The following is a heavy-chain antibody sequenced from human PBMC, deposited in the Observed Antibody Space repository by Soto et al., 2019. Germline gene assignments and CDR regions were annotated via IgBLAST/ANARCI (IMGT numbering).Heavy chain of an antibody. CDR1: GYTFTSYG. J-gene: IGHJ4*02. CDR3: ARALYYYDNSGLAY. Sequence: QVRLEQSGPEVKKTGASVKVSCKASGYTFTSYGISWVRQAPGQGLEWMGWINIYSGDENYAQRFQDRVTMTRDTSTNTVYMEMRSLRSDDTAVYYCARALYYYDNSGLAYWGQGTLVTVSS. V-gene: IGHV1-18*01. CDR2: INIYSGDE. D-gene: IGHD3-22*01.